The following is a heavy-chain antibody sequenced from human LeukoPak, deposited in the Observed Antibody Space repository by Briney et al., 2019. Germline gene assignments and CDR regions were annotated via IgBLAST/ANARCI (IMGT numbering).Heavy chain of an antibody. CDR2: IKQGGSVK. V-gene: IGHV3-7*01. CDR1: GFTFSSYW. Sequence: PGGSLRLSCAASGFTFSSYWMSWVRQAPGKGLEWVANIKQGGSVKYYVDSVKGRFTISRDNAKNTLYLQMNSLRAEDTAVYYCARDHEAAGGVYYYYGMDAWGKGTTVTVSS. CDR3: ARDHEAAGGVYYYYGMDA. J-gene: IGHJ6*04. D-gene: IGHD6-13*01.